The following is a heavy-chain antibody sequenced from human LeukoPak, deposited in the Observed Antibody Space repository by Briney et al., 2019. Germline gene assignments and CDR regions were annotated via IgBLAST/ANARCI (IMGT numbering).Heavy chain of an antibody. J-gene: IGHJ6*02. V-gene: IGHV3-11*05. CDR1: GFTFSDYY. Sequence: GGSLRLSCAASGFTFSDYYMSWIRQAPGRGLEWVSYISSSSSYTNYADSVEGRFTISRDNAKNSLYLQMNSLRAEDTAVYYCARESGGMDVWGQGTTVTVSS. CDR3: ARESGGMDV. CDR2: ISSSSSYT.